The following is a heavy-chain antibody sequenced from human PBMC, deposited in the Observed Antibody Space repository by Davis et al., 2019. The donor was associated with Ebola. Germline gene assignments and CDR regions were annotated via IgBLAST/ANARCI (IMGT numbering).Heavy chain of an antibody. CDR1: GGSISRGGSY. V-gene: IGHV4-31*09. J-gene: IGHJ4*02. CDR3: YYGDYLDY. CDR2: IYYSGST. Sequence: PSETLSLTCTVSGGSISRGGSYWTWIRQHPGKGLEWIGYIYYSGSTYYKPSLKSRVTISVETSKNQFSLKLSSVNAADTAVYYCYYGDYLDYWGQGTLVTVSS. D-gene: IGHD4-17*01.